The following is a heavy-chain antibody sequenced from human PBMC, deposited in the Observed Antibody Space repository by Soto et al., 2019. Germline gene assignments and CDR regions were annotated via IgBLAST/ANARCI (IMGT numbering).Heavy chain of an antibody. CDR1: GGSFSGYY. D-gene: IGHD2-2*01. CDR2: VNHSGTT. V-gene: IGHV4-34*01. CDR3: ARGIGYCSSINCYSSRRLRFDS. Sequence: QVQLQQWGAGLLKPSETLSLTCAVYGGSFSGYYWTWIRQSPETGLEWIGEVNHSGTTYYNPSLKTRVNISVHTPKNQFSLKMSSVTAADTAVYYCARGIGYCSSINCYSSRRLRFDSWGQGTLVTVSS. J-gene: IGHJ4*02.